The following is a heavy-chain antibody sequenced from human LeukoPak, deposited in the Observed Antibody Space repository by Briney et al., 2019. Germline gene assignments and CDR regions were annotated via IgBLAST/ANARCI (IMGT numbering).Heavy chain of an antibody. Sequence: SETLSLTCAVYGGSFSGYYWSWIRQPPGKGLEWIGEINHSGSTNYNPSLKSRVTISVDTSKNQFSLKLSSVTAADTAMYYCARHGYYGSGSYYGYWGQGTLVTVSS. CDR3: ARHGYYGSGSYYGY. V-gene: IGHV4-34*01. J-gene: IGHJ4*02. CDR1: GGSFSGYY. D-gene: IGHD3-10*01. CDR2: INHSGST.